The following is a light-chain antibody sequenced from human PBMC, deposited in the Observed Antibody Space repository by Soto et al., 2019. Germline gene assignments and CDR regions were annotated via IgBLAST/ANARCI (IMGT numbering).Light chain of an antibody. Sequence: IQLTQSPSFLSASVGDRVTITCRASQGISSYLAWYQQKLGKAPYLLIYAASTLQSGVPSRFSGSGSGTEFTLTISSLQPEDFGTYYCQQLSSYPITFGQGTRLEI. V-gene: IGKV1-9*01. CDR2: AAS. J-gene: IGKJ5*01. CDR3: QQLSSYPIT. CDR1: QGISSY.